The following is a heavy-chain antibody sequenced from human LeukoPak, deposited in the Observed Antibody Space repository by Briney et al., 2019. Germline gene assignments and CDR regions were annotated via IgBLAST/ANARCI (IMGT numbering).Heavy chain of an antibody. CDR3: AKGWAYYYGSGSYLDY. V-gene: IGHV3-30*18. CDR1: GFTFSSYG. J-gene: IGHJ4*02. CDR2: ISYDESNK. Sequence: HTGGSLRLSCAASGFTFSSYGMHWVRQAPGKGLEWVAVISYDESNKYYADSVKGRFTISRDNSKNTLYLQMNSLRPEDTAVYYCAKGWAYYYGSGSYLDYWGQGTLVTVSS. D-gene: IGHD3-10*01.